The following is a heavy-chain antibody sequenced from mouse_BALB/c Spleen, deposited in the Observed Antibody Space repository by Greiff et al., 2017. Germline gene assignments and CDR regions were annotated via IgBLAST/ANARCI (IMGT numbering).Heavy chain of an antibody. Sequence: VQLQESGAELVRPGTSVKVSCKASGYAFTNYLIEWVKQRPGQGLEWIGVIYPGSGGTNYNEKFKGKATLTADKSSSTAYMQLSSLTSDDSAVYFGARDQYGNYGFAYWGQGTLVTVSA. CDR2: IYPGSGGT. CDR3: ARDQYGNYGFAY. D-gene: IGHD2-10*02. V-gene: IGHV1-54*03. CDR1: GYAFTNYL. J-gene: IGHJ3*01.